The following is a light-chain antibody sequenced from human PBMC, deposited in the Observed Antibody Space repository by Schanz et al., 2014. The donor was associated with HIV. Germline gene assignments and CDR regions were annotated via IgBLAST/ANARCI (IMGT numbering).Light chain of an antibody. J-gene: IGLJ2*01. Sequence: QSALTQPASVSGSPGQSITISCTGTRNDVGTYNLVSWYQQHPGKAPQLMIYEVTKRPSGVSDRFSGSKSDNTASLTISGLQADDEADYYCCSYAGSSTYVVFGGGTKLTVL. CDR1: RNDVGTYNL. CDR2: EVT. CDR3: CSYAGSSTYVV. V-gene: IGLV2-23*02.